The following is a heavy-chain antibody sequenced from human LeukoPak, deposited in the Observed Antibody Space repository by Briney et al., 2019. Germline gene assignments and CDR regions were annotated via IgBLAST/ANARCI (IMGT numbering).Heavy chain of an antibody. D-gene: IGHD2-2*01. CDR1: GYTFTSYY. CDR3: ASCSSTSCYAEYYFDY. Sequence: ASVTVSFTASGYTFTSYYMHWVRQVPGQGLEWMGIINPSGGSTSYAQKFQGRVTMTRDTSTSTVYMELSSLRSEDTAVYYCASCSSTSCYAEYYFDYWGQGTLVTVSS. V-gene: IGHV1-46*01. CDR2: INPSGGST. J-gene: IGHJ4*02.